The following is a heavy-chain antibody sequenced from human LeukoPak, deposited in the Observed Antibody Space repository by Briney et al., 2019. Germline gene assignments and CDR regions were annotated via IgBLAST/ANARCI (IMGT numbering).Heavy chain of an antibody. CDR3: AKDSSSWYYFDN. D-gene: IGHD6-13*01. J-gene: IGHJ4*02. V-gene: IGHV3-23*01. CDR1: GFTFNNYW. CDR2: ISSSGGST. Sequence: GGSLRLSCSASGFTFNNYWMHWVRQGPGKGLEWVSVISSSGGSTYYADSVKGRFTISRDNSKNTLYLQMNSLRAEDTAIYYCAKDSSSWYYFDNWGQETLVTVSS.